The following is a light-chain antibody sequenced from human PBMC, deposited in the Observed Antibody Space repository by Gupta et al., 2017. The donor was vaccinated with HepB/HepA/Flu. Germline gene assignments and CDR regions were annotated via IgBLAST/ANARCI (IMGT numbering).Light chain of an antibody. CDR3: SAYTSSSTI. J-gene: IGLJ2*01. CDR1: SSDVGGYNY. CDR2: DVS. Sequence: SALTQPASVSGSPGQSITISCTGTSSDVGGYNYVSWYQQHPGKAPKLMIYDVSNRPAGGSNRFSGSKSGNTASLTISGRQAEDEDDYYCSAYTSSSTIFGGGTKLTVL. V-gene: IGLV2-14*03.